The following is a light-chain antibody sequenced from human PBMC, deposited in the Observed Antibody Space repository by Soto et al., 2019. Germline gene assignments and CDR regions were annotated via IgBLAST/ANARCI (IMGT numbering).Light chain of an antibody. CDR1: QRVSSN. J-gene: IGKJ1*01. CDR3: QQYNNWRQT. Sequence: EIVLTQSPATLSLSPGERATLSCRASQRVSSNVAWYQQKPGQAPRLLLYGASARATGVPARFSGSGSGTQFTLTISSLQSEDFAVYYCQQYNNWRQTFGQGTKVDI. V-gene: IGKV3-15*01. CDR2: GAS.